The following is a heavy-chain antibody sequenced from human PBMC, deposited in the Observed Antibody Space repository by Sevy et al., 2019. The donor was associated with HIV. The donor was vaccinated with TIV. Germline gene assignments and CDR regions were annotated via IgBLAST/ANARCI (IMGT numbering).Heavy chain of an antibody. CDR2: IYTSGST. CDR3: ARDLSASITMIVEGAFDI. D-gene: IGHD3-22*01. CDR1: GGSISSYY. Sequence: SETLSLTCTVSGGSISSYYWSWIRQPAGKGLEWIGRIYTSGSTNYNPSLKSRVTMSVDTSKNQFSLKLSSVTAADTAVYYCARDLSASITMIVEGAFDIWGQGPMVTVSS. V-gene: IGHV4-4*07. J-gene: IGHJ3*02.